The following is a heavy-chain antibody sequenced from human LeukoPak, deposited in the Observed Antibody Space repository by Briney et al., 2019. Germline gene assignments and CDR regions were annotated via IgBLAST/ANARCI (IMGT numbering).Heavy chain of an antibody. D-gene: IGHD4-17*01. CDR1: GYTFTSYY. J-gene: IGHJ4*02. CDR3: ARTGDYTLGLIDY. CDR2: INPNSGGT. Sequence: GASVKVSCKASGYTFTSYYMHWVRQAPGQGLEWMGWINPNSGGTNYAQKFQGRVTMTRDTSISTAYMELSRLRSDDTAVYYCARTGDYTLGLIDYWGQGTLVTVSS. V-gene: IGHV1-2*02.